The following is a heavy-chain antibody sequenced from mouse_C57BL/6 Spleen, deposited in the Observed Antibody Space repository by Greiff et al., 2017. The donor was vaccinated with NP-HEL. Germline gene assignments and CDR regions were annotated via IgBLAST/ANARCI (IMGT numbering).Heavy chain of an antibody. D-gene: IGHD2-1*01. Sequence: EVKLMESGPGLVQPSQSLSLSCSVTGYSITSGYYWNWIRPFPGNQLEWMGYISYAGSHTYNPSLKNRISITRDTSKNQFILKLNSVTTEDTATYYCATNLQYYFDYWGQGTTLTVSS. J-gene: IGHJ2*01. CDR3: ATNLQYYFDY. V-gene: IGHV3-6*01. CDR2: ISYAGSH. CDR1: GYSITSGYY.